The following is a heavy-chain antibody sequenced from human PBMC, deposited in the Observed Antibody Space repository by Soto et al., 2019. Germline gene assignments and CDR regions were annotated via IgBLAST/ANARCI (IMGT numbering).Heavy chain of an antibody. CDR1: GGTFSSYA. CDR3: ARGAGCGREPSDAFES. Sequence: SVQVSCTASGGTFSSYAISWVRQAPGQGLEWMGGIIPIFGTANYAQKFQGRVTITADKSTSTAYMELSSLRSEDTAVYYCARGAGCGREPSDAFESCGQGKTVTV. CDR2: IIPIFGTA. J-gene: IGHJ3*02. V-gene: IGHV1-69*06. D-gene: IGHD2-21*01.